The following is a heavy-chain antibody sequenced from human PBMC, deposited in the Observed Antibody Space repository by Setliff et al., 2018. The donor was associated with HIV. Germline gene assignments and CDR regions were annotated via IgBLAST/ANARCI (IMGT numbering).Heavy chain of an antibody. V-gene: IGHV4-59*12. CDR1: GGSINNYF. CDR2: IHITGNT. Sequence: SETLSLTCTVSGGSINNYFWSWIRQSPGRGLEWIGYIHITGNTDYNPSLKSRVTISLDTARNQFSLKLISVTAADTAVYCARATWLVHPFPLYYFDYWGQGTLVTVSS. D-gene: IGHD6-19*01. J-gene: IGHJ4*02. CDR3: ARATWLVHPFPLYYFDY.